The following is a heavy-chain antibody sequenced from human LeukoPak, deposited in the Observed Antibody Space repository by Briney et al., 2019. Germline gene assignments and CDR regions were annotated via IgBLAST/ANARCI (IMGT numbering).Heavy chain of an antibody. CDR2: ISSSSSYI. D-gene: IGHD3-3*01. CDR1: GFTYSSFS. CDR3: SRDLGGFGDYNFLSGCDY. Sequence: PGGSLRLSCAASGFTYSSFSMNWVRQAPGKGLEWVSSISSSSSYIYYADSVKGRFPVSRDNARSSLYLQINSLRAEDTAVYYCSRDLGGFGDYNFLSGCDYWGQGALVTVSS. V-gene: IGHV3-21*01. J-gene: IGHJ4*02.